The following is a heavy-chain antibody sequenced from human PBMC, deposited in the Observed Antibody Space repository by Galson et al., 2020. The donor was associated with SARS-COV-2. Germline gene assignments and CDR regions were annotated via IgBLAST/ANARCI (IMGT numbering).Heavy chain of an antibody. J-gene: IGHJ6*03. V-gene: IGHV3-13*01. D-gene: IGHD3-10*01. Sequence: GGSLRLSCAASGFTFSSYDMHWVRQATGKGLEWVSAIGTAGDTYYPGSVKGRFTISRENAKNSLYLQMNSLRAGDTAVYYCARGSDTLWFGEPDYYYMDVWGKGTTVTVSS. CDR3: ARGSDTLWFGEPDYYYMDV. CDR2: IGTAGDT. CDR1: GFTFSSYD.